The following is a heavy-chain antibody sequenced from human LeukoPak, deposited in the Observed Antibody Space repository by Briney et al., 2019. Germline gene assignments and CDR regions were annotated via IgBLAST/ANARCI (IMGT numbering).Heavy chain of an antibody. Sequence: GGSLRLSCAASGFTFRTYWMSWVRQAPGKGLEWVSSITSSSSYIYYADSVKGRFTISRDNAKNSLYLQMNSLRAEDTAVYYCARDPYSGGYGDYYYYYMDLWGQGTTVTISS. CDR1: GFTFRTYW. CDR3: ARDPYSGGYGDYYYYYMDL. CDR2: ITSSSSYI. J-gene: IGHJ6*03. V-gene: IGHV3-21*01. D-gene: IGHD1-26*01.